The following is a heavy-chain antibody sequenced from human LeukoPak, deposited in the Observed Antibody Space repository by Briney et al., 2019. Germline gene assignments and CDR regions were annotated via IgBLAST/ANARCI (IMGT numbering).Heavy chain of an antibody. V-gene: IGHV4-59*01. CDR3: ARLTVPLRFDP. CDR2: VYYTGTT. Sequence: SETLSLTCAVYGGSFSGYYWSWIRQPPGKGLEWIGYVYYTGTTKYNPSLNSRVTMSVDTSKNQLSLQLTSVSAADTAVYYCARLTVPLRFDPWGQGTLVTVSS. CDR1: GGSFSGYY. J-gene: IGHJ5*02. D-gene: IGHD2-2*01.